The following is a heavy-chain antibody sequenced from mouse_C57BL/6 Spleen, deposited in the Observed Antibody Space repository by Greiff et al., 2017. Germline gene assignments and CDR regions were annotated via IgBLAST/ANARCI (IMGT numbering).Heavy chain of an antibody. Sequence: EVQLQQSVAELVRPGASVKLSCTASGFNIKNTYMHWVKQRPEQGLEWIGRIDPANGKTKYAPKFQGKATITSDTSSNTAYLQLSSLTSEDTAIYYCARLYYGSSYYYAMDYWGQGTSVTVSS. CDR1: GFNIKNTY. CDR2: IDPANGKT. CDR3: ARLYYGSSYYYAMDY. J-gene: IGHJ4*01. D-gene: IGHD1-1*01. V-gene: IGHV14-3*01.